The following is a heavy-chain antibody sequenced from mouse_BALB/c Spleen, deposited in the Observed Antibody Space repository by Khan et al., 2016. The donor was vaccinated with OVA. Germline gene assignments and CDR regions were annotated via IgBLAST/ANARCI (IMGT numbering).Heavy chain of an antibody. CDR1: GYTFTSYW. CDR2: IGPGSGST. CDR3: ARSNCYGSSLYAMDY. V-gene: IGHV1S41*01. J-gene: IGHJ4*01. Sequence: DLVKPGASVKLSCKASGYTFTSYWINWIKQRPGQGLEWIGRIGPGSGSTSYNEMFTGKATLTVDTTSSTAYIQLSSLSSEDSAVYSCARSNCYGSSLYAMDYWGQGTSVTVSS. D-gene: IGHD1-1*01.